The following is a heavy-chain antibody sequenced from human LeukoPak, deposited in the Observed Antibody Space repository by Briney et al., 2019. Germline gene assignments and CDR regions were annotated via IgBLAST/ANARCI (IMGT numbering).Heavy chain of an antibody. D-gene: IGHD3-10*01. CDR1: GDSIITYY. V-gene: IGHV4-59*08. J-gene: IGHJ6*02. Sequence: ASETLSLTCTVSGDSIITYYWSWIRQPPGKGLEWIGYMYYSGSTNYNPSLKSRVIISVDTSKNQFSLKVSSVTAADTAVYYCARHGRGYYNGMDVWGQGTTVTVSS. CDR2: MYYSGST. CDR3: ARHGRGYYNGMDV.